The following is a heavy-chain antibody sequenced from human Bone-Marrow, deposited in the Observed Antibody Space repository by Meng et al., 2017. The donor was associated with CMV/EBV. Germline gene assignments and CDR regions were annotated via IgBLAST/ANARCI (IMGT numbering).Heavy chain of an antibody. J-gene: IGHJ4*02. CDR3: AHRQVRGYFDY. V-gene: IGHV2-5*02. CDR1: GFSISTSGVG. CDR2: IYWDDDK. D-gene: IGHD3-10*01. Sequence: LKAFWPYTVNTPTTPPLSCTFSGFSISTSGVGVGWIRQPPGKALEWLALIYWDDDKRYSPSLKSRLTITKDTSKNQVVLTMTNMDPVDTATYYCAHRQVRGYFDYWGQGTLVTVSS.